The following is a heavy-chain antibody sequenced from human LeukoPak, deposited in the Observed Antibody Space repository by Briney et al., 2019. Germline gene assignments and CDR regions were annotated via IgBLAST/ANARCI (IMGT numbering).Heavy chain of an antibody. CDR3: ARGTRGSNSFDY. CDR2: INIDGSNT. J-gene: IGHJ4*02. CDR1: GFTFRSYW. V-gene: IGHV3-74*01. Sequence: PGGSLRLSCAASGFTFRSYWMHWVRHTPGKGLVWVSRINIDGSNTRYAGSVKGRFTISRDNAKNTLYLQMNSLRAEDTAVYYCARGTRGSNSFDYWGQGTLVTVSS. D-gene: IGHD1-26*01.